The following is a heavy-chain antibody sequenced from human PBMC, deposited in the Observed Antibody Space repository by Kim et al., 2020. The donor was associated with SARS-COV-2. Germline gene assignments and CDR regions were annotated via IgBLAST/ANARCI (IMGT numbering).Heavy chain of an antibody. CDR3: AKPAWDTAGTYYFDY. Sequence: DSVKGRFTISRDNSKNTLYLQMNSLRAEDTAVYYCAKPAWDTAGTYYFDYWGQGTLVTVSS. D-gene: IGHD5-18*01. J-gene: IGHJ4*02. V-gene: IGHV3-30*02.